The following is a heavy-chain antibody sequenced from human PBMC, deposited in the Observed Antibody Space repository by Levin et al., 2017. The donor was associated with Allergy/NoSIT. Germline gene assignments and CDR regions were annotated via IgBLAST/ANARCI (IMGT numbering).Heavy chain of an antibody. Sequence: GGSLRLSCAASGFSFSGSAMHWVRQASGKGLEWVGRVRSKANNYATAYVESVKGRFTISRDDSKNTAYLQMNSLKTEDTAVYYCTRSDGSGSYAPWGPGTLVTVSS. J-gene: IGHJ5*02. CDR2: VRSKANNYAT. V-gene: IGHV3-73*01. CDR1: GFSFSGSA. D-gene: IGHD3-10*01. CDR3: TRSDGSGSYAP.